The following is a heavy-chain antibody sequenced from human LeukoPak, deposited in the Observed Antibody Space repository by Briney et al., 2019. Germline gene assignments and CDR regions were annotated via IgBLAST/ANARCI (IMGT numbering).Heavy chain of an antibody. CDR2: INPDGGST. V-gene: IGHV3-74*01. CDR3: ARDSGSYYFDY. J-gene: IGHJ4*02. Sequence: PGGSLRLSCAASGFTFSSYWMHWVRQAPGKGLVWVSRINPDGGSTNYADSVRGRFTISRDNAKNTLYLQMNSLRAEDTAVYYCARDSGSYYFDYWGQGTLVTVSS. D-gene: IGHD1-26*01. CDR1: GFTFSSYW.